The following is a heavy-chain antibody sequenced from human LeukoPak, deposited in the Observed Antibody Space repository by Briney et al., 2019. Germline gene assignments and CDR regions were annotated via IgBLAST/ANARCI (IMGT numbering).Heavy chain of an antibody. J-gene: IGHJ4*02. V-gene: IGHV3-30*18. CDR3: AKDGLWFGDLTYFDY. Sequence: GGSLRLSCAASGFTFCNYGMHCVRQAPGKGRERVSVLSSDGSNKYYADSVKGRFTISRDNSKNTLFLQTNSLRAEDTAVYYCAKDGLWFGDLTYFDYWGQGTLVTVSS. CDR1: GFTFCNYG. CDR2: LSSDGSNK. D-gene: IGHD3-10*01.